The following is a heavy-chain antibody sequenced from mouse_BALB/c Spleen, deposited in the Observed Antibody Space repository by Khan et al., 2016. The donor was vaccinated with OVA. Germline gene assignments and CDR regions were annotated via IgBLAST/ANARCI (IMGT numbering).Heavy chain of an antibody. V-gene: IGHV1S81*02. D-gene: IGHD2-3*01. CDR2: INPSSGGT. CDR1: GYTFTSYY. Sequence: QVRLQQSGAELVKPGASVRLSCKASGYTFTSYYLHWVKQRPGQGLEWIGDINPSSGGTNFNEKFKSKATLTVDKSSSTAYIQLNSLTSEDSAVYYCTRSGDGSFAYWGQGTLVTVSA. J-gene: IGHJ3*01. CDR3: TRSGDGSFAY.